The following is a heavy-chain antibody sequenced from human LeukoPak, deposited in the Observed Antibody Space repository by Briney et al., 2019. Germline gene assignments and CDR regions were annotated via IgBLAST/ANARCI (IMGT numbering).Heavy chain of an antibody. V-gene: IGHV3-30*04. CDR1: GFTFSSYA. J-gene: IGHJ5*02. CDR2: ISYDGSNK. Sequence: GGSLRLSCAASGFTFSSYAMSWVRQAPGKGLEWVAVISYDGSNKYYADSVKGRFTISRDNSKNTLYLQMNSLRAEDTAVYYCARDVPAYGSGNTWGQGTLVTVSS. CDR3: ARDVPAYGSGNT. D-gene: IGHD3-10*01.